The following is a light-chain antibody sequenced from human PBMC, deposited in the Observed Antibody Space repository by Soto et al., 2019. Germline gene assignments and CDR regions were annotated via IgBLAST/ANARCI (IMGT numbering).Light chain of an antibody. V-gene: IGKV3-11*01. CDR2: DAS. CDR3: QQRSTWPPVT. Sequence: EILLSQSPGVLSLSPGQRATLTCRASQSVKTSLAWYQQKPGQPPRLLIYDASNRATGIPARFSGSGSGTDFSLTISGLEPEDVAVYFCQQRSTWPPVTFGGGTKVQI. J-gene: IGKJ4*01. CDR1: QSVKTS.